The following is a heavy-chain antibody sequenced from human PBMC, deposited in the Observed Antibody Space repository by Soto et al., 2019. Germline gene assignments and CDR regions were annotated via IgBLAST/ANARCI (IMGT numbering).Heavy chain of an antibody. Sequence: SETLSLTCTVSGGSISSYYWSWIRQPPGKGLEWIGYIYYSGSTNYNPSLKSRVTISVDTSKNQFSLKLSSVTAADTAVYYCARSGEGGGRGYFNCFDPWGQETLVTVSS. CDR3: ARSGEGGGRGYFNCFDP. V-gene: IGHV4-59*01. CDR2: IYYSGST. D-gene: IGHD3-3*01. J-gene: IGHJ5*02. CDR1: GGSISSYY.